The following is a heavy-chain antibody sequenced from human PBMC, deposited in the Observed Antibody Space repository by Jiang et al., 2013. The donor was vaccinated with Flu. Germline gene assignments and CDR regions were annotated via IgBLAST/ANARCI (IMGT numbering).Heavy chain of an antibody. D-gene: IGHD3-22*01. CDR2: IYPGDSDT. CDR3: ARHLRQYYYDSSGWLGAFDI. Sequence: GIIYPGDSDTRYSPSFQGQVTISADKSISTAYLQWSSLKASDTAMYYCARHLRQYYYDSSGWLGAFDIWGQGTMVTVSS. V-gene: IGHV5-51*01. J-gene: IGHJ3*02.